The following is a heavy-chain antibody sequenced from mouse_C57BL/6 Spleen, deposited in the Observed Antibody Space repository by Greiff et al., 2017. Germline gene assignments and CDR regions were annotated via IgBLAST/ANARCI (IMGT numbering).Heavy chain of an antibody. D-gene: IGHD2-1*01. Sequence: ESGAELVRPGTSVKVSCKASGYAFTNYLIEWVKQRPGQGLEWIGVINPGSGGTNYNEKFKGKATLTADKSSSTAYMQLSSLTSEDSAVYFCARSGGNYGYWGQGTTLTVSS. CDR1: GYAFTNYL. J-gene: IGHJ2*01. CDR3: ARSGGNYGY. CDR2: INPGSGGT. V-gene: IGHV1-54*01.